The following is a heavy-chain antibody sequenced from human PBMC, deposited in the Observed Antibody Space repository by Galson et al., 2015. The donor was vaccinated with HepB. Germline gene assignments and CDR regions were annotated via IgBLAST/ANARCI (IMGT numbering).Heavy chain of an antibody. CDR1: GFSFSDYY. J-gene: IGHJ3*02. Sequence: SLRLSCAASGFSFSDYYMNWVRQAPGKGLEWVSCISSGGSTMYHADAVKGRFSVTMDNAKNSLYVQMNSLRADDTAIYYCAGGAYGRTTDDFDIWGQGTMVTVSS. CDR2: ISSGGSTM. CDR3: AGGAYGRTTDDFDI. D-gene: IGHD4-11*01. V-gene: IGHV3-11*01.